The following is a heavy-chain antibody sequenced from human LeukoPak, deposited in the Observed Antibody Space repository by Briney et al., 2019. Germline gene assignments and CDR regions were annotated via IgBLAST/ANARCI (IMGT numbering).Heavy chain of an antibody. D-gene: IGHD3-3*01. J-gene: IGHJ6*03. CDR2: ISSSTSVV. Sequence: GGSLRLSCAASGFTFSSYGMSWVRQAPGKGLECISSISSSTSVVNYTDSVRGRFTISRDNAGNSLFLQMNSLRAEDTAVYYCARARFVRKYSSYYMDVWGKGTAVTVSS. CDR3: ARARFVRKYSSYYMDV. CDR1: GFTFSSYG. V-gene: IGHV3-48*01.